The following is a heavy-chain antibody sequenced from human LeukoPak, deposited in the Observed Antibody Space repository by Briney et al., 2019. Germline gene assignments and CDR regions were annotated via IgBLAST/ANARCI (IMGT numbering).Heavy chain of an antibody. CDR2: IYYSGST. D-gene: IGHD2-15*01. Sequence: SETLSLTCTVSGGSISSYYWSWIRQPPGKGLEWIGYIYYSGSTNSNPSLKSRVTISVDTSKNQFSLKVSSVTAADTAVYYCARALTPGYCSGGTCSYFDYWGQGTLVTVSS. CDR1: GGSISSYY. CDR3: ARALTPGYCSGGTCSYFDY. V-gene: IGHV4-59*01. J-gene: IGHJ4*02.